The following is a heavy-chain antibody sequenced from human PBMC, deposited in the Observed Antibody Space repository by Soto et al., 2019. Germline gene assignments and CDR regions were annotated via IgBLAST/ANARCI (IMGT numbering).Heavy chain of an antibody. D-gene: IGHD3-10*02. CDR3: ARGVFVRDGFTTYYSYYGMDV. CDR1: GGTINNFA. J-gene: IGHJ6*02. Sequence: QVKLVQSGAEVKTPGSSVKVSCKASGGTINNFAISWVRQAPGQGLEWMGGIIPIFGTANYAQKFQDRITITAAESTSAADMVLSSLRSEDTAVYYCARGVFVRDGFTTYYSYYGMDVWGQGNTVTVSS. CDR2: IIPIFGTA. V-gene: IGHV1-69*01.